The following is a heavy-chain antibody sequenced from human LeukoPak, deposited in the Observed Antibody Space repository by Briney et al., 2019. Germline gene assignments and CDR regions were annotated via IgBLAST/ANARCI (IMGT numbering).Heavy chain of an antibody. CDR3: ARDRWELLTPYYGMDV. CDR1: GYTFTGYY. D-gene: IGHD1-26*01. J-gene: IGHJ6*02. V-gene: IGHV1-2*06. CDR2: INPNSGGT. Sequence: ASVKVSCKASGYTFTGYYMHWVRQAPGQGLEWMGRINPNSGGTNYAQKFQGRVTMTRDTSISTAYMELSRLRSDDTAVYHCARDRWELLTPYYGMDVWGQGTTVTVSS.